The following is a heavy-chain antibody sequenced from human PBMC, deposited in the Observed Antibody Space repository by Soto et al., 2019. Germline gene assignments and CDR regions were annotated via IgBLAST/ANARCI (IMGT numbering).Heavy chain of an antibody. CDR2: IYPSGMP. Sequence: SETLSLTCSVSDGSVSSGSYYWSWIRQPPGKGLEWIGYIYPSGMPFYNPSLRSRVTISIDRSNDQFSLNLKSVTAADTAVYYCARERGGYGLFDSWGQGTLVTVSS. D-gene: IGHD5-18*01. CDR3: ARERGGYGLFDS. V-gene: IGHV4-61*01. J-gene: IGHJ4*02. CDR1: DGSVSSGSYY.